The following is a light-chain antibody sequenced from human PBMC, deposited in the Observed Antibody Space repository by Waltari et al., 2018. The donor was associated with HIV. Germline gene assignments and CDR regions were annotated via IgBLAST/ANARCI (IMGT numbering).Light chain of an antibody. CDR1: ALSKQY. CDR2: KDS. V-gene: IGLV3-25*03. J-gene: IGLJ2*01. CDR3: QSPDSSGTYVG. Sequence: SYELTQPPSVSVSPGQTARITCSGDALSKQYAYWYQQKPGQAPMLGIYKDSERPSGFPERLSGSSSGTTVTLTISGVQAEDEADYYCQSPDSSGTYVGFGGGTKLTVL.